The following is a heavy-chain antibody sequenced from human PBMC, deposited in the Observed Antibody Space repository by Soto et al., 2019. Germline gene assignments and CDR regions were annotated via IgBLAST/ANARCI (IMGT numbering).Heavy chain of an antibody. Sequence: QVQLVESGGGVVQPGRSLRLSCAASGFTFSSYGMHWVRQAPGKGLEWVAVISYDGSNKYYADSVKGRFTISRDNSKNTLYLQMNSLRAEDTAVYYCANAKPTALFDYWGQGTLVTASS. D-gene: IGHD2-21*02. CDR3: ANAKPTALFDY. V-gene: IGHV3-30*18. CDR2: ISYDGSNK. J-gene: IGHJ4*02. CDR1: GFTFSSYG.